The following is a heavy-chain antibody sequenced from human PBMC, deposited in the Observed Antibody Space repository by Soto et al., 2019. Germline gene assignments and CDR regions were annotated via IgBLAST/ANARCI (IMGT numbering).Heavy chain of an antibody. CDR3: ARDGIRGIPLRSWFDP. J-gene: IGHJ5*02. D-gene: IGHD1-1*01. Sequence: SVKVSCKASGGTFSSYAISWVRQAPGQGLEWMGGIIPIFGTANYAQKFQGRVTITADESTSTAYMELSSLRSEDTAVYYCARDGIRGIPLRSWFDPWGQGTLVTVSS. CDR2: IIPIFGTA. V-gene: IGHV1-69*13. CDR1: GGTFSSYA.